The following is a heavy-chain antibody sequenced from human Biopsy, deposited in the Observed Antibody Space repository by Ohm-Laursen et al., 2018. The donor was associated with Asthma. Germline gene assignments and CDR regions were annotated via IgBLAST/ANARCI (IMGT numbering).Heavy chain of an antibody. CDR1: GGSISSSSYY. CDR2: IYYSGST. Sequence: SDTLSLTCTVSGGSISSSSYYWGWIRQPPGKGLEWIGSIYYSGSTYYNPSLKSRVTISVDTSKNQFSLKLSSVTAADTAVYYCAMSPTRGPEVWEALAFDIWGQGTMVTVSS. CDR3: AMSPTRGPEVWEALAFDI. J-gene: IGHJ3*02. D-gene: IGHD3-16*01. V-gene: IGHV4-39*01.